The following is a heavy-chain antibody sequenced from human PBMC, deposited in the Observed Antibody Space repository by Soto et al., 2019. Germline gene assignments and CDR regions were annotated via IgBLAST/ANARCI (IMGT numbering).Heavy chain of an antibody. CDR3: ARVGPRNYYDSSGYYYYFDY. V-gene: IGHV4-59*12. J-gene: IGHJ4*02. D-gene: IGHD3-22*01. CDR2: IYYIGST. CDR1: DGSISNYY. Sequence: SETLSLTCTVSDGSISNYYWSWIRHPPGKKLEWIGYIYYIGSTYYNPSLKSRVTISVDTSKNQFSLKLSSVTAADTAVYYCARVGPRNYYDSSGYYYYFDYWGQGTLVTVSS.